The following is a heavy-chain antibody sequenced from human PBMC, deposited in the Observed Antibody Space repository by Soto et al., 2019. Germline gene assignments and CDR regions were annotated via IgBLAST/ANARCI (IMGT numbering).Heavy chain of an antibody. Sequence: PSETLSLTCTVSGGSISSSSYYWGWIRQPPGKGLEWIGSIYYSGSTYYNTSLKSRVTISVDTSKNHFSLKLSSVTAADSAVYYCARPSPRYCSGGSCLEFPDAFDIWGQGTMVTVSS. J-gene: IGHJ3*02. D-gene: IGHD2-15*01. CDR1: GGSISSSSYY. V-gene: IGHV4-39*01. CDR2: IYYSGST. CDR3: ARPSPRYCSGGSCLEFPDAFDI.